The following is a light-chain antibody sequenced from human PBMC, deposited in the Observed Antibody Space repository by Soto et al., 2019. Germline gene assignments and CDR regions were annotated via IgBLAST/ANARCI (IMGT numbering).Light chain of an antibody. CDR3: NSYTTSTTWV. CDR1: SSDVGAYNY. CDR2: DVT. Sequence: QSALTQPASVSGSPGQSITISCTGTSSDVGAYNYVSWYQQHPGKAPKIMIYDVTNRPSGVSNRFSGSKSGNTGSLTISGLQAEDEADYYCNSYTTSTTWVFGTGTKVTVL. V-gene: IGLV2-14*01. J-gene: IGLJ1*01.